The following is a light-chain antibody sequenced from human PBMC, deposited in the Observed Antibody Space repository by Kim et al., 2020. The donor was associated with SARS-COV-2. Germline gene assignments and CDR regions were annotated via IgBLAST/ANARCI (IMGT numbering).Light chain of an antibody. CDR2: AAS. V-gene: IGKV1-27*01. CDR1: QGISNS. J-gene: IGKJ1*01. Sequence: ASVGDRVNITCRASQGISNSLAWFQQEPGKAPKVLIYAASTLQSGVPSRFSGSGSGTDFTLTISSLQPEDVATYYCQKYNAAPWTFGQGTKVDIK. CDR3: QKYNAAPWT.